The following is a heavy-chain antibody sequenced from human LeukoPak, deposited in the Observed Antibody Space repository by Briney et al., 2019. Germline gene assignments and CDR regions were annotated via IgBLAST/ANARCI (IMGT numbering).Heavy chain of an antibody. Sequence: GGSLRLSCAASGFTFSSYSMNWVRQAPGKGLEWVSSISSSSSYIYYADSVKGRFTISRDNAKNSLYLQMNSLRAEDTAVYYCARDRSYSNTMDVWGQGTTVTVSS. V-gene: IGHV3-21*01. CDR1: GFTFSSYS. D-gene: IGHD4-11*01. J-gene: IGHJ6*02. CDR3: ARDRSYSNTMDV. CDR2: ISSSSSYI.